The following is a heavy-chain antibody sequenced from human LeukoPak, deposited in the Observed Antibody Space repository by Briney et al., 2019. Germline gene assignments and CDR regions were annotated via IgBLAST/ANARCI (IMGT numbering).Heavy chain of an antibody. CDR2: INSTPAGGTT. CDR3: ATGCDFGSGSPYYFGY. Sequence: GGSLSLSCAASGFTFSNGWLTWVRQASGKGLEWVGRINSTPAGGTTDYAAAVKGRFIITRDDSKNTLYLQMTRLTTEDTAVYYCATGCDFGSGSPYYFGYWGQGTLVTVSS. J-gene: IGHJ4*02. D-gene: IGHD3-10*01. CDR1: GFTFSNGW. V-gene: IGHV3-15*01.